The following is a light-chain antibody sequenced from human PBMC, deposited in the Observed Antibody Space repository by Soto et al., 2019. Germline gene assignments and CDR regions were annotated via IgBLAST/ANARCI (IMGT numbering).Light chain of an antibody. CDR3: QTWGTGFWV. V-gene: IGLV4-69*01. CDR2: INSDGSH. J-gene: IGLJ3*02. Sequence: QPVLTQSPSASASLGASVKLTCTLSSGRSSNAIVWHQQQPEKGPRYLMKINSDGSHSQGDGIPDRFSGSSSGAERYLTISSLQSGDEADYYCQTWGTGFWVFGGGTKLTVL. CDR1: SGRSSNA.